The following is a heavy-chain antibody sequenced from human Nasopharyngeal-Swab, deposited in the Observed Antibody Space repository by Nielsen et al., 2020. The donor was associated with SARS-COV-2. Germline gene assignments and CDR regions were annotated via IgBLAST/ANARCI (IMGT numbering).Heavy chain of an antibody. V-gene: IGHV3-9*01. D-gene: IGHD3-22*01. CDR2: ISWNSGSI. CDR1: GFTFDDYA. J-gene: IGHJ6*02. Sequence: SLKISCAASGFTFDDYAMHWVRQAPGKGLEWVSGISWNSGSIGYADSVKGRFTISRDNAKNSLYLQMNSLRIEDTALYYCAKDDYDESSVYQSNYGMDVWGQGTTVTVSS. CDR3: AKDDYDESSVYQSNYGMDV.